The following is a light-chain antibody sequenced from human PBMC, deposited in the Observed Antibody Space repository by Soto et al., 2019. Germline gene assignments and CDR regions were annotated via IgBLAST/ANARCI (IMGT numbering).Light chain of an antibody. CDR1: TNDVDDYKY. Sequence: QSALTQPASVSGSPGQSITISCSGTTNDVDDYKYFSWYQQHPGKAPTLLIFDVSHRPSRASNRFSGSKSANTASLTISGLQAEDEADYYCNAYTKNNSQVFGAGTKVTVL. J-gene: IGLJ3*02. CDR3: NAYTKNNSQV. V-gene: IGLV2-14*03. CDR2: DVS.